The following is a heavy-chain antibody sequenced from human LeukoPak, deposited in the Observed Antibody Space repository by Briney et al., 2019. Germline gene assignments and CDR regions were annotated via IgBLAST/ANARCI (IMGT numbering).Heavy chain of an antibody. CDR1: GFSLGTSGVC. D-gene: IGHD3-10*01. CDR2: IDWDDDK. J-gene: IGHJ5*02. CDR3: ARSMVRGVRWFDP. V-gene: IGHV2-70*11. Sequence: SGPSLVKPTQSLTLTCTFSGFSLGTSGVCVSWIRHPPGEALEWLARIDWDDDKYYSTSLKTRLTISKDTSKNQVVLTMTNMDPVDTATYYCARSMVRGVRWFDPWGQGTLVTVSS.